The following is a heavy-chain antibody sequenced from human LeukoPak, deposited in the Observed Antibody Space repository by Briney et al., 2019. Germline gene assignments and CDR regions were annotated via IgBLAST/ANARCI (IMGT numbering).Heavy chain of an antibody. CDR3: ARVHGYSSSWSPYYYYGMDV. CDR1: GGSISSYY. D-gene: IGHD6-13*01. Sequence: SETLSLTCTVSGGSISSYYWSWIRQPPGKGLEWIGYIYYSGSTNYNPSLKSRVTISVDTSKNQFSLKLSSVTAADTAVYHCARVHGYSSSWSPYYYYGMDVWGQGTTVTVSS. CDR2: IYYSGST. V-gene: IGHV4-59*01. J-gene: IGHJ6*02.